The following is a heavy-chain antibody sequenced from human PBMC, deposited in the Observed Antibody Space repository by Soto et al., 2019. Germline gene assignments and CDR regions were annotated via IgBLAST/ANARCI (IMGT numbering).Heavy chain of an antibody. Sequence: PGGSLRLSCAASGFTFSSYAMSWVRQAPGKGLEWVSAISGSGGSTYYADSVKGRFTISRDNSKHTLYLQMNSLRAEDTAVYYCAKVGGVRGYSYVRGGYYDSSGYYFDYWGQGTLVTVSS. V-gene: IGHV3-23*01. CDR2: ISGSGGST. D-gene: IGHD3-22*01. J-gene: IGHJ4*02. CDR3: AKVGGVRGYSYVRGGYYDSSGYYFDY. CDR1: GFTFSSYA.